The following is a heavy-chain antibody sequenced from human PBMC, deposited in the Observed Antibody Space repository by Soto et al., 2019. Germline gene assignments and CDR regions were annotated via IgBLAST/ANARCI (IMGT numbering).Heavy chain of an antibody. CDR3: AAPGIAADFFLPYYYGMDV. J-gene: IGHJ6*02. V-gene: IGHV3-53*02. CDR2: IYSGGST. Sequence: EVQLVETGGGLIQPGGSLRLSCAASGFTVSSNYMSWVRQAPGKGLEWVSVIYSGGSTYYADSVKGRFTISRDNSKNALYLQMNSLRAEDTAVYYCAAPGIAADFFLPYYYGMDVWGQGTTVTVSS. D-gene: IGHD6-13*01. CDR1: GFTVSSNY.